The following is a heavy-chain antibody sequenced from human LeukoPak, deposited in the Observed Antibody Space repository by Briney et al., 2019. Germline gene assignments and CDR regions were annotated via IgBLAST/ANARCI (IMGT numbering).Heavy chain of an antibody. CDR1: GFTFSSYS. Sequence: GGSLRLSCAASGFTFSSYSMNWVRQAPGKGLEWVSSISSSSSSYIYYADSVKGRFTISRDNAKNSLYLQMNSLRAEDTAVYYCARVDTAMVMVGPMSYFDYWGQGTLVTVSS. V-gene: IGHV3-21*01. D-gene: IGHD5-18*01. CDR2: ISSSSSSYI. J-gene: IGHJ4*02. CDR3: ARVDTAMVMVGPMSYFDY.